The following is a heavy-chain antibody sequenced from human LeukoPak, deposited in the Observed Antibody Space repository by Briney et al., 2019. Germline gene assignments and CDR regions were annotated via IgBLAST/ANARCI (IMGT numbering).Heavy chain of an antibody. CDR2: ISYDGSNK. Sequence: GGSLRLSCAASGFTFSSYGMHWVRQAPGKGLEWVAVISYDGSNKYYADSVKGRFTISRDNSKNTLYLQMNSLRAEDTAVYYCARDFSYYYDFPNYFDYWGQGTLVTVSS. V-gene: IGHV3-30*03. D-gene: IGHD3-22*01. J-gene: IGHJ4*02. CDR3: ARDFSYYYDFPNYFDY. CDR1: GFTFSSYG.